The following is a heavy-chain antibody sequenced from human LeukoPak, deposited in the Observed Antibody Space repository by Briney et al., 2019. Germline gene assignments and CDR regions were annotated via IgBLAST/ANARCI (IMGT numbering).Heavy chain of an antibody. CDR2: ISYDGSNK. J-gene: IGHJ3*02. D-gene: IGHD3-22*01. CDR3: ARDSDDYYDSSGYAFDI. CDR1: GFTFSNYA. V-gene: IGHV3-30*04. Sequence: QPGRSLRLSCAASGFTFSNYAMHWVRQAPGKGLEWVAVISYDGSNKYYADSVKGRFTISRDNSKNTLYLQMNSLRAEDTAVYYCARDSDDYYDSSGYAFDIWGQGTMVTVSS.